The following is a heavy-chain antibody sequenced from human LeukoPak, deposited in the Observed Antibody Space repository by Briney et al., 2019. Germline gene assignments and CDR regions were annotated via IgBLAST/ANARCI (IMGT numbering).Heavy chain of an antibody. Sequence: PSETLSLTCTVSGGSISSYYWSWIRQPPGKELEWIGFMYYSGTTYFNPSLKSRVTISVDTSRNQFSLRLRSVTAADTAVYYCVRFCSSASCYTQTFDHWGQGTLVTVSS. CDR3: VRFCSSASCYTQTFDH. V-gene: IGHV4-59*04. J-gene: IGHJ5*02. CDR2: MYYSGTT. D-gene: IGHD2-2*02. CDR1: GGSISSYY.